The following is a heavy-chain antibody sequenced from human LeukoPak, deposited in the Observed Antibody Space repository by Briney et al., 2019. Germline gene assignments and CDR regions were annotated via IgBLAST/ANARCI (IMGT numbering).Heavy chain of an antibody. V-gene: IGHV3-21*01. CDR2: TTGGGGSR. Sequence: GGSLRLSCTTSGFTFSSFGMSWVRQAPGKGLEWVSATTGGGGSRFYADSVKGRFTISRDKAKNSLYLQMNSLRAEDTAVYYCARDFILDDWGQGTLVTVSS. CDR1: GFTFSSFG. CDR3: ARDFILDD. J-gene: IGHJ4*02. D-gene: IGHD3-16*02.